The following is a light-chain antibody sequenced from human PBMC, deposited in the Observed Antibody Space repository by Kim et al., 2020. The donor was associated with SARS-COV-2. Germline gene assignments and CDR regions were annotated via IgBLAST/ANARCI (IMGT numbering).Light chain of an antibody. V-gene: IGLV3-19*01. J-gene: IGLJ2*01. CDR3: NSRDSSGNHVV. Sequence: ALGHTVRITWQRDSLRSYYASWYQQKPGQAPVLVIYGKNNRPSGIPDRFSGSSSGNTASLTITGAQAEDEADYYCNSRDSSGNHVVFGGGTQLTVL. CDR1: SLRSYY. CDR2: GKN.